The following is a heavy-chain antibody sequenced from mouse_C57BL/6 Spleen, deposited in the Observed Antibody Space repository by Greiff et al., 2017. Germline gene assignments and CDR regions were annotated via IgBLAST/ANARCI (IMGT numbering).Heavy chain of an antibody. V-gene: IGHV5-17*01. CDR3: AKGNYDGSSYGAMDY. D-gene: IGHD1-1*01. CDR1: GFTFSDYG. Sequence: EVKLVESGGGLVKPGGSLKLSCAASGFTFSDYGMHWVRQAPEKGLEWVAYISSGSSTIYYADKVKGRFTISRDNAKNTLFLQMTSLRSEDTAMYYCAKGNYDGSSYGAMDYWGQGTSVTVSS. CDR2: ISSGSSTI. J-gene: IGHJ4*01.